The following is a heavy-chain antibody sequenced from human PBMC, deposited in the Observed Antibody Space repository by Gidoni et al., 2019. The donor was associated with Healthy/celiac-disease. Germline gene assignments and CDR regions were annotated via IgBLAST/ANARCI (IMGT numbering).Heavy chain of an antibody. CDR3: ARGASYDFWRRVYYGMDV. CDR1: GFTFSSYG. V-gene: IGHV3-33*01. J-gene: IGHJ6*02. D-gene: IGHD3-3*01. Sequence: QVQLVESGGGVVQPGRSLRLSCAASGFTFSSYGMHWVRQAPGKGLEWVAVIWYDGSNKYYADSVKGRFTISRDNSKNTLYLQMNSLRAEDTAVYYCARGASYDFWRRVYYGMDVWGQGTTVTVSS. CDR2: IWYDGSNK.